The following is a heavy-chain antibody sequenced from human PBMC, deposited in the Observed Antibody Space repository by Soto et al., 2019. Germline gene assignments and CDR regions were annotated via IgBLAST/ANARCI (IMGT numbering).Heavy chain of an antibody. V-gene: IGHV3-48*01. CDR1: GFTFSSYS. J-gene: IGHJ5*02. CDR2: ISSSSSTI. Sequence: GGSLRLSCAASGFTFSSYSMNWVRQAPGKGLEWVSYISSSSSTIYYADSVKGRFTISRDNAKNSLYLQMNSLRAEDTAVYYCAREAHIVNWFGTWGEGTLVTVGS. D-gene: IGHD2-21*01. CDR3: AREAHIVNWFGT.